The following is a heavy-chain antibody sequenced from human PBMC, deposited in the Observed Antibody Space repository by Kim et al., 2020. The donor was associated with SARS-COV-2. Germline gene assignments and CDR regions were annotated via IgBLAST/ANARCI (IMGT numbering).Heavy chain of an antibody. V-gene: IGHV3-30*18. D-gene: IGHD3-16*01. J-gene: IGHJ6*02. CDR1: GFAFSSYG. Sequence: GGSLRLSCAASGFAFSSYGMHWVRQAPGKGLEWVAVISYDGSNKYYADSVKGRITISRDNSKNTLYLQMDSLRAEDTAVYYCAKDQGLYSSYVLYYGMDVWAKGPRSPSP. CDR2: ISYDGSNK. CDR3: AKDQGLYSSYVLYYGMDV.